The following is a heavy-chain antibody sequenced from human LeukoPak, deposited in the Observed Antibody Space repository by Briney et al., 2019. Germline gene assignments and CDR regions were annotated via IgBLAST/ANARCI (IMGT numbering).Heavy chain of an antibody. D-gene: IGHD2-15*01. V-gene: IGHV3-7*01. Sequence: GGSPRLSCAASGFTFSTYWMSWVRRAPGKGLEWVANIKQDGSEKYYVDSVKGRFTISRDNAKNSLYLQMNRLRAEDTAVYYCARDWLMSSVGRCHFDYWGQGTLVTVSS. CDR1: GFTFSTYW. J-gene: IGHJ4*01. CDR3: ARDWLMSSVGRCHFDY. CDR2: IKQDGSEK.